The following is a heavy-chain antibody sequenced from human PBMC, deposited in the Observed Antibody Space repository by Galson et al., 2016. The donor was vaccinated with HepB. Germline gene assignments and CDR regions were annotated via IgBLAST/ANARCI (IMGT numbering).Heavy chain of an antibody. V-gene: IGHV3-30-3*01. CDR3: ARGYYNAMDV. J-gene: IGHJ6*02. CDR1: GFTFSNYA. Sequence: SLRLSCAAAGFTFSNYAMSWVRQAPGKGLEWVAVLMHVGGEKDYGDSVKGRFTISRDDSKNTLHLQMNSLRGDDTAVYYCARGYYNAMDVWGQGATVTVSS. CDR2: LMHVGGEK.